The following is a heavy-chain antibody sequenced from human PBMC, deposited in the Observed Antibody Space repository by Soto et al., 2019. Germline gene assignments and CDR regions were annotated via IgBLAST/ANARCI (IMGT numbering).Heavy chain of an antibody. Sequence: EMQLVESGGDVVQPGGSLRLSCVTSGFTFSEYWMHWVRHAPGKGLVWVSRITSDGTGTAYADSVKGRFTISRDNARDTVYLQMNSLRGEDTAVYSCACSGSRDVWGEGTAVTVSS. J-gene: IGHJ6*04. CDR3: ACSGSRDV. CDR2: ITSDGTGT. V-gene: IGHV3-74*01. D-gene: IGHD2-8*02. CDR1: GFTFSEYW.